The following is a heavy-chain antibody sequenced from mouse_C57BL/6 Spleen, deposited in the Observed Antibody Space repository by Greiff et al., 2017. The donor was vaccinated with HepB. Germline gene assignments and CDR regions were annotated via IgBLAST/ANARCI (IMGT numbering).Heavy chain of an antibody. CDR3: ARNLYHGDAMDY. V-gene: IGHV2-2*01. J-gene: IGHJ4*01. CDR2: IWSGGST. D-gene: IGHD2-1*01. CDR1: GFSLTSYG. Sequence: VKVVESGPGLVQPSQSLSITCTVSGFSLTSYGVHWVRQSPGKGLEWLGVIWSGGSTDYNAAFISRLSISKDNSKSQVFFKMNSLQADDTAIYYCARNLYHGDAMDYWGQGTSVTVSS.